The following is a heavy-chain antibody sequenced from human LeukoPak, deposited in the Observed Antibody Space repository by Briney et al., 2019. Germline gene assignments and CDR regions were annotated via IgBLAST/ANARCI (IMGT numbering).Heavy chain of an antibody. J-gene: IGHJ4*02. CDR1: GFTFSSYS. Sequence: GGSLRLSCAASGFTFSSYSMNWVRQAPGKGLEWVAVISYDGSNKYYADSVKGRFTISRDNSKNTLYLQMNSLRAEDTAVYYCAKDSGSFQFDYWGQGTLVTVSS. V-gene: IGHV3-30*18. CDR3: AKDSGSFQFDY. D-gene: IGHD1-26*01. CDR2: ISYDGSNK.